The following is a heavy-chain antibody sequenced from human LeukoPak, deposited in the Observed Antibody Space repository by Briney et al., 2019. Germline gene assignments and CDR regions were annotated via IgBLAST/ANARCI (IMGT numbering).Heavy chain of an antibody. V-gene: IGHV3-23*01. D-gene: IGHD2-21*01. J-gene: IGHJ4*02. CDR3: AKKSGDHFHFDF. CDR1: GFTVSSSF. CDR2: IGTSGANT. Sequence: AGGSLRLSCAASGFTVSSSFIYWVRPAPGKGLEWVSTIGTSGANTYHADSVKGRFTISRDNSKNTLYLQMNSLRAEDTAVYHCAKKSGDHFHFDFWGQGTLVTVSS.